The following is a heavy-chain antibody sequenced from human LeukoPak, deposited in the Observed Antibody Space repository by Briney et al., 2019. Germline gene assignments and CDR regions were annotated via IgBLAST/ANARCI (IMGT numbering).Heavy chain of an antibody. V-gene: IGHV3-23*01. CDR2: ISGSGGGT. J-gene: IGHJ4*02. CDR3: AKDTYYYDSSGYQN. CDR1: RFTFSSYA. D-gene: IGHD3-22*01. Sequence: GGSLRLSCAASRFTFSSYAMSWVRQAPGKGLEWVSAISGSGGGTYYADSVKGRFTISRDNSKNTLYLQMNSLRAEDTAVYYCAKDTYYYDSSGYQNWGQGTLVTVSS.